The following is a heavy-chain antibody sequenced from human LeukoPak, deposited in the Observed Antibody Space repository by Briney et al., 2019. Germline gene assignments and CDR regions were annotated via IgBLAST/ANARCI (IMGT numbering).Heavy chain of an antibody. Sequence: GASVKVSCKASGYTFSGYYLHWVRQAPGQGLEWMGWINPNSGGTNYAQKFQGRVTMTRDTSISTAYMELSRLRSDDTAVYYCARGLRVWRSSWYDYWGQGTLVTVSS. D-gene: IGHD6-13*01. CDR3: ARGLRVWRSSWYDY. CDR1: GYTFSGYY. CDR2: INPNSGGT. V-gene: IGHV1-2*02. J-gene: IGHJ4*02.